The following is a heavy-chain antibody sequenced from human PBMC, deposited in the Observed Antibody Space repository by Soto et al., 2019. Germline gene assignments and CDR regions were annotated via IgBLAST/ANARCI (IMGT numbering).Heavy chain of an antibody. CDR2: ISYDGSNK. J-gene: IGHJ4*02. D-gene: IGHD1-26*01. V-gene: IGHV3-30*18. CDR1: GFTFSSYG. CDR3: AKDFLVVGATPAYY. Sequence: QVQLVESGGGVVQPGRSLRLSCAASGFTFSSYGMHWVRQAPGKGLEWVAVISYDGSNKYYADSVKGRFTISRDNSKNTLYLQLNSLRAEDTAVYYCAKDFLVVGATPAYYWGQGTLVTVSS.